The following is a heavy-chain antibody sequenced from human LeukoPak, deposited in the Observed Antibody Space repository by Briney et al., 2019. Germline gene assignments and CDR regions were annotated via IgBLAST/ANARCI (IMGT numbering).Heavy chain of an antibody. J-gene: IGHJ6*02. CDR2: IYYSGST. Sequence: SETLSLTCXVSGGSISSGDYYWSWIRQPPGKGLEWIGYIYYSGSTYYNPSLKSRVTISVDTSKNQFSLKLSSVTAADTAVYYCARDVRIAAAGTHYYYYYGMDVWGQGTTVTVSS. CDR3: ARDVRIAAAGTHYYYYYGMDV. V-gene: IGHV4-30-4*01. CDR1: GGSISSGDYY. D-gene: IGHD6-13*01.